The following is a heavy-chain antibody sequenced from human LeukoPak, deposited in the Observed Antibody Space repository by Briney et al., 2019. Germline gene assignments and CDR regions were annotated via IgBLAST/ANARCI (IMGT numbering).Heavy chain of an antibody. J-gene: IGHJ3*01. V-gene: IGHV1-18*01. CDR1: GNSFISNG. Sequence: ASVKVSCKASGNSFISNGIDWVRQAPGQGLEWRGWISCYNGNTNYAQKFQGRVTMTTDTSTSTAYMELRSLRSDDTAVYYCARDANHYDSGGYYGHGFDVWGQGTMVTVSS. CDR2: ISCYNGNT. CDR3: ARDANHYDSGGYYGHGFDV. D-gene: IGHD3-22*01.